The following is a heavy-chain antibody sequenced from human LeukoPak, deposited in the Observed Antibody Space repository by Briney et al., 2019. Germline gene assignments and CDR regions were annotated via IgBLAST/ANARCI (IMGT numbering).Heavy chain of an antibody. V-gene: IGHV3-15*01. J-gene: IGHJ4*02. CDR1: GFTFTNAW. Sequence: GGSLRLSCVDSGFTFTNAWMSWVRQAPGKGLEWIGRIKSKSDGETTNYAEPVRGRFTISRDDSKSAVYLQMNSLKIEDTAVYYCTTDLGTYYHGSQRLIPIDYWGQGTLVTVSS. CDR2: IKSKSDGETT. CDR3: TTDLGTYYHGSQRLIPIDY. D-gene: IGHD3-10*01.